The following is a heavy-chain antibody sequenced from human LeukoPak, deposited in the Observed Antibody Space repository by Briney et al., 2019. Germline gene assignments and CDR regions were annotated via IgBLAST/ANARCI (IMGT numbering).Heavy chain of an antibody. D-gene: IGHD6-13*01. J-gene: IGHJ4*02. CDR2: ISVYSTYI. Sequence: PGGSLRLSCAASGFTLITYSLIGVRHAPGERLECVSSISVYSTYIYYAHSVKGRFTISSDNAKISLFLQMSSLGGEDTAVYYCVRAVYSSSYYWDYWGQGTLVTVSS. V-gene: IGHV3-21*01. CDR3: VRAVYSSSYYWDY. CDR1: GFTLITYS.